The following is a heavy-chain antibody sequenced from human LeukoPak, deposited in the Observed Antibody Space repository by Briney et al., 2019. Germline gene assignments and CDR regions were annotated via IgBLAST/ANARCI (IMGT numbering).Heavy chain of an antibody. CDR3: ARFFDPGRVTAIRTIDY. D-gene: IGHD2-21*02. J-gene: IGHJ4*02. V-gene: IGHV4-59*08. CDR2: IYYSGST. Sequence: SETLSLTCTVSGGSISSYYWSWIRQPPGKGLEWIGYIYYSGSTNYNPSLKSRVTISVDTSKNQFSLKLSSVTAADTAVYYCARFFDPGRVTAIRTIDYWGQGTLVTVSS. CDR1: GGSISSYY.